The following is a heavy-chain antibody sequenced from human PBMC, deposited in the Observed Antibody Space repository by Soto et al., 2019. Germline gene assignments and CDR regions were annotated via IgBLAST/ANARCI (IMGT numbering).Heavy chain of an antibody. V-gene: IGHV1-2*04. CDR1: GYTFTGYY. Sequence: GASVKVSCKASGYTFTGYYMHWVRQAPGQGLEWMGWINPNSGGTNYAQKFQGWVTMTRDTSISTAYMELSRLRSDDTAVYYCARDRGQALLNYDILTGYYPPEYYFDYWGQGTLVTVSS. D-gene: IGHD3-9*01. CDR3: ARDRGQALLNYDILTGYYPPEYYFDY. J-gene: IGHJ4*02. CDR2: INPNSGGT.